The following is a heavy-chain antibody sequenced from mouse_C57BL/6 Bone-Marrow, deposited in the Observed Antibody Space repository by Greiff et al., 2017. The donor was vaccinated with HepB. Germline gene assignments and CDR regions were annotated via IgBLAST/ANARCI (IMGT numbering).Heavy chain of an antibody. CDR2: INPNNGGT. V-gene: IGHV1-26*01. CDR1: GYTFTDYY. J-gene: IGHJ4*01. CDR3: ATGPYAMDY. Sequence: EVQLQQSGPELVKPGASVKISCKASGYTFTDYYMNWVKQSHGKSLEWIGDINPNNGGTSYNQKFKGKATLTVDKSSSTAYMELRSLTSEDSAVYYCATGPYAMDYWGQGTSVTVSS.